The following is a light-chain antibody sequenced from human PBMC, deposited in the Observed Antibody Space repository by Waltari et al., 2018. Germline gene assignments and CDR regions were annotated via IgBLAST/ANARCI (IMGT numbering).Light chain of an antibody. V-gene: IGLV1-40*01. Sequence: QSALTQPPSVTGAPGQRVTISCTGSSSNMGAGYDVNWYQHFPGTAPKVLIYGNSDRPSGVPDRFSASKAGTSASLAIIGLQAEDEGNYYCQSFDSNLGVLFGGGTKLTVL. CDR1: SSNMGAGYD. CDR2: GNS. CDR3: QSFDSNLGVL. J-gene: IGLJ2*01.